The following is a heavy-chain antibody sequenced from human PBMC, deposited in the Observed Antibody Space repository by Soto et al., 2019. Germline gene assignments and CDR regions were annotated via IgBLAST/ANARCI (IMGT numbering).Heavy chain of an antibody. CDR3: ARNHGYCSGGSCSTPVY. CDR1: GFTFSSYS. V-gene: IGHV3-48*01. Sequence: GGSLRLSCAASGFTFSSYSMNWVRQAPGKGLEWVSYISSSSSTIYYADSVKGRFTISRDNAKNSLYLQMNSLRAEDTAVYYCARNHGYCSGGSCSTPVYWGQGTLVTVSS. CDR2: ISSSSSTI. D-gene: IGHD2-15*01. J-gene: IGHJ4*02.